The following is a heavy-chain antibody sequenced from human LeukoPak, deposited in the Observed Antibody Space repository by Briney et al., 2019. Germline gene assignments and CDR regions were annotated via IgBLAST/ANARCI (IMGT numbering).Heavy chain of an antibody. V-gene: IGHV4-59*08. CDR1: GGSISSYY. CDR2: IYYSGST. CDR3: ARAVTAAAGIWFDP. Sequence: SETLSLTCTLSGGSISSYYWSWIRQPPGKGLEWIGYIYYSGSTNYNPSLKSRVTISVDTSKNQFSLKLSSVTAADTAVYYCARAVTAAAGIWFDPWGQGTLVTVSS. D-gene: IGHD6-13*01. J-gene: IGHJ5*02.